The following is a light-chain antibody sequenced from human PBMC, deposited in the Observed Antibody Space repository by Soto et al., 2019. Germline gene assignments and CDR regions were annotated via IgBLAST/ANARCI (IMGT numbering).Light chain of an antibody. J-gene: IGKJ1*01. CDR1: QGISSA. V-gene: IGKV1D-13*01. CDR3: QQYNNYWT. CDR2: DAS. Sequence: AIQLTQSPSSLSASVGDRVTITCRASQGISSALAWYQQKPGTAPKLLIYDASSLESGVPSRFSGSGSGTDFTLTISSLQPEDFATYYCQQYNNYWTFGQGTKVDIK.